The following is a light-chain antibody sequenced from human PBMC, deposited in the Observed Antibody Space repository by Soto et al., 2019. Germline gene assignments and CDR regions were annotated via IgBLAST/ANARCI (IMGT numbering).Light chain of an antibody. J-gene: IGKJ5*01. V-gene: IGKV3-20*01. CDR1: QSVTSSY. Sequence: EIVLTQSPGTLSLSPGERATLSCRAIQSVTSSYLAWYQQKPGQAPRLLIYGASSRATGIPDRFSGSGSGTDFTLTISRLEPKDFAVYYCQHFGNSPKPFGKGTRLEIK. CDR2: GAS. CDR3: QHFGNSPKP.